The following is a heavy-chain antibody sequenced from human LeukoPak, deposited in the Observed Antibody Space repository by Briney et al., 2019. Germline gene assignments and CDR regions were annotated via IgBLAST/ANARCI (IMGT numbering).Heavy chain of an antibody. CDR3: ASSVDRAMPSGY. D-gene: IGHD5-18*01. CDR2: IYPGDSDT. Sequence: GESLKISCKGSGYSFTSYWIGWWRQMPGKGLEGRGGIYPGDSDTRYSPSFQGQVTISADKSISTVHLQWSSLNASDTAMYYCASSVDRAMPSGYWGQGTLVSVSS. V-gene: IGHV5-51*01. J-gene: IGHJ4*02. CDR1: GYSFTSYW.